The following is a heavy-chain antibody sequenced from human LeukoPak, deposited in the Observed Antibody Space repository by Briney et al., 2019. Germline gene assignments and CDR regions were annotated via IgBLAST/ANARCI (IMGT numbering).Heavy chain of an antibody. J-gene: IGHJ4*02. CDR1: GYTFTSYG. Sequence: ASVKVSCKASGYTFTSYGISWVRQAPGQGLEWMGWISAYNGNTNYAQKLQGRVTMTTDTSTSTAYMELRSLRSDDTAVYYCARTVNYDYVWGSHDYWGQGTLVTVSS. D-gene: IGHD3-16*01. CDR3: ARTVNYDYVWGSHDY. V-gene: IGHV1-18*01. CDR2: ISAYNGNT.